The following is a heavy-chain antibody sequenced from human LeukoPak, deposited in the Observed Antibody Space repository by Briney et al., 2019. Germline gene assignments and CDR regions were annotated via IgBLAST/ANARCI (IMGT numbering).Heavy chain of an antibody. J-gene: IGHJ3*02. CDR3: ARVISWYFVAFDI. V-gene: IGHV4-61*01. D-gene: IGHD6-13*01. Sequence: SETLSLTCTVSGGSISSSSYYWSWIRQPPGKGLEWIGYIYYSGSTNYNPSLKSRVTISVDTSKNQFSLKLSSVTAADTAVYYCARVISWYFVAFDIWGQGTMVTVSS. CDR2: IYYSGST. CDR1: GGSISSSSYY.